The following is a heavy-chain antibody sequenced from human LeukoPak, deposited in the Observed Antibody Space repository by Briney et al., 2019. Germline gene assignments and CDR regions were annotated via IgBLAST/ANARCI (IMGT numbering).Heavy chain of an antibody. V-gene: IGHV3-48*04. CDR3: AGGMAAAGSRYYYYGMDV. CDR1: GFTFSSYS. J-gene: IGHJ6*02. CDR2: ISSSSSTI. D-gene: IGHD6-13*01. Sequence: GGSLRLSCAASGFTFSSYSMNWVRQAPGKGLEWVSYISSSSSTIYYADSVKGRFTISRDNAKNSLYLQMNSLRAEDTAVYYCAGGMAAAGSRYYYYGMDVWGQGTTVTVSS.